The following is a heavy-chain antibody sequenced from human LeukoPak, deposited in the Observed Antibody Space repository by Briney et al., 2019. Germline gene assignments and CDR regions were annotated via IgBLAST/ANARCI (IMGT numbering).Heavy chain of an antibody. D-gene: IGHD6-13*01. J-gene: IGHJ5*02. Sequence: GGSLRLSCVGSGFTFSNYAMYWVRQAPGKGLEYVSAISSNGGSTYHADSVKGRFTVSRDNSKNTLYLQMGSLRDEDMAMYYCARVGAAGATFEWFDPWGQGTLVTVSS. CDR1: GFTFSNYA. V-gene: IGHV3-64*02. CDR3: ARVGAAGATFEWFDP. CDR2: ISSNGGST.